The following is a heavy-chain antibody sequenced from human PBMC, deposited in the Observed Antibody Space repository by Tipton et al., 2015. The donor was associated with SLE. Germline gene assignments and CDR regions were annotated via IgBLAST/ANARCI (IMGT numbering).Heavy chain of an antibody. CDR3: ARRGAYCSGGSGYSAPHLGH. CDR2: IYYSGST. CDR1: GGSISSSSYY. V-gene: IGHV4-39*01. D-gene: IGHD2-15*01. J-gene: IGHJ4*02. Sequence: TLSLTCTVSGGSISSSSYYWGWIRQPPGKGLEWIGRIYYSGSTYYNPSLKSRVTISVDTSKNQFSLKLSSVTAADTAVYYCARRGAYCSGGSGYSAPHLGHWGQGTLVTASS.